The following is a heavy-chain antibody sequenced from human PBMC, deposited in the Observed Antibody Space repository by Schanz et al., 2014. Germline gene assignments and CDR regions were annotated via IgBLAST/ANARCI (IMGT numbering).Heavy chain of an antibody. CDR1: GFTFADYA. J-gene: IGHJ4*02. Sequence: LVESGGGVVQPGRSLRLSCAASGFTFADYAMHWVRQAPGKGLEWVSGISWNGAGIGYADSVKGRFTISRDNAKNSLYLQMNSVTAEDTALYYCAKDIRIRLFFQFDSWGPGTLVTVSS. D-gene: IGHD3-3*01. CDR2: ISWNGAGI. CDR3: AKDIRIRLFFQFDS. V-gene: IGHV3-9*01.